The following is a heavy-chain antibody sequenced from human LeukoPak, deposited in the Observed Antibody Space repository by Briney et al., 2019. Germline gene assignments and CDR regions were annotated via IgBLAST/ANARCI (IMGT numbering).Heavy chain of an antibody. V-gene: IGHV4-4*09. CDR2: IYSSGST. CDR3: ARFTYTTRPSDV. D-gene: IGHD3-16*01. Sequence: SVTLSLTGSVSNGSISGYYWVWIRQPPGQTLEWIGYIYSSGSTNYNPSLQSRVTMSVDTSMNQFSLRLSSVTAADTAIYYCARFTYTTRPSDVWGKGTTVTVSS. J-gene: IGHJ6*04. CDR1: NGSISGYY.